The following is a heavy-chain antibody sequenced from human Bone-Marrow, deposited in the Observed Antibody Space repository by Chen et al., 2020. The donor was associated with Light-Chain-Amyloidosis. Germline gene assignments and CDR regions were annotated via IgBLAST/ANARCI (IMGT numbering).Heavy chain of an antibody. V-gene: IGHV3-49*03. CDR3: TSGAAADKYYYGLDV. CDR1: GFTVGDYA. Sequence: EVQLVEFGGDFVQPGRSLRLSCTGSGFTVGDYAVRWLRQAPGKGLEWVGFIRRKSYGGTTEYAASVKGRFTISRDDSISTAYLQMNSLRTDDTAVYSCTSGAAADKYYYGLDVWGQGTTVTVSS. D-gene: IGHD6-13*01. J-gene: IGHJ6*02. CDR2: IRRKSYGGTT.